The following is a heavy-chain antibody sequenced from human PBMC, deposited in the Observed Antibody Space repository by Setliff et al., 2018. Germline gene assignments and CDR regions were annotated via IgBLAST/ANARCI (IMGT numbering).Heavy chain of an antibody. V-gene: IGHV5-51*01. CDR2: VFPSDSDT. D-gene: IGHD6-19*01. Sequence: GESLKISCKASGYTFTSNWIAWVRQMPGKGLEWMGLVFPSDSDTRYSKSFRGQVTISADKSISTAYLQWSSLKDSDTAMYYCARLGWSDAFDIWGQGTMVTVSS. CDR3: ARLGWSDAFDI. CDR1: GYTFTSNW. J-gene: IGHJ3*02.